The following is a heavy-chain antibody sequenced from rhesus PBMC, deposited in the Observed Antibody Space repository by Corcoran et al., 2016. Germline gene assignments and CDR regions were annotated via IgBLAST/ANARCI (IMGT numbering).Heavy chain of an antibody. CDR1: GGSISDSYY. Sequence: QVQLQESGPGLVKPSETLSLTCAVSGGSISDSYYWRWIRQPPGTGLEWIGYIFGSGGSTYYNPSLKSRVTISTDTSKNQFSLKLSSVTAADTAVYYCARDQGSGYSSLYFDYWGQGVLVTVSS. J-gene: IGHJ4*01. CDR3: ARDQGSGYSSLYFDY. V-gene: IGHV4-106*01. D-gene: IGHD5-24*01. CDR2: IFGSGGST.